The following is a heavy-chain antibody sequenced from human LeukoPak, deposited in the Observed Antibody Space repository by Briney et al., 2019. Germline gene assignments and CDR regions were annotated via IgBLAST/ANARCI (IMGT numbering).Heavy chain of an antibody. J-gene: IGHJ4*02. CDR2: IIPIFGTA. CDR1: GGTFSSYA. D-gene: IGHD3-22*01. V-gene: IGHV1-69*13. Sequence: ASVRVPCKASGGTFSSYAISWVRQAPGQGLEWMGGIIPIFGTANYAQKFQGRVTITADESTSTAYMELSSLRSEDTAVYYCASEYYDSSGYEPHDYWGQGTLVTVSS. CDR3: ASEYYDSSGYEPHDY.